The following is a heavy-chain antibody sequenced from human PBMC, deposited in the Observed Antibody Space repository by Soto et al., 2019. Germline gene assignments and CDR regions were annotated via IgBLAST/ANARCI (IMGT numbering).Heavy chain of an antibody. J-gene: IGHJ6*03. Sequence: GGSLRLSCTASGFTFGDYAMSWFRQAPGKGLEWVGLIRSKAYGGTTEYAASVKGRFTISRDDSKSIAYLQMNSLKTEDTAVYYCSIYSGYYSSFFGYYYYMDVWGKGTTVTVSS. CDR2: IRSKAYGGTT. V-gene: IGHV3-49*03. CDR1: GFTFGDYA. D-gene: IGHD3-3*01. CDR3: SIYSGYYSSFFGYYYYMDV.